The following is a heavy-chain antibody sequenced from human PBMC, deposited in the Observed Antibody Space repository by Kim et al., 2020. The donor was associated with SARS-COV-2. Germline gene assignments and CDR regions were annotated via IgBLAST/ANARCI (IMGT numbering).Heavy chain of an antibody. CDR2: ISIASTSI. V-gene: IGHV3-48*02. CDR3: TRGVELATIWGY. D-gene: IGHD3-16*01. CDR1: GFSLTDYS. Sequence: GSLRLSCAASGFSLTDYSMNWVRQAPGRGLEWISFISIASTSIYYADSVKGRFTVSRDNAKNSLYLQMNSLRDEDTAVYYCTRGVELATIWGYWGPGTLVTVSS. J-gene: IGHJ4*02.